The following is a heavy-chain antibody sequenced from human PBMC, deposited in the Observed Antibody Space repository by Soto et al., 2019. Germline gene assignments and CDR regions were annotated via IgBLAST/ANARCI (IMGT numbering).Heavy chain of an antibody. CDR3: ASPAWTGIQLWGGRSAAAGDYFDY. J-gene: IGHJ4*02. D-gene: IGHD5-18*01. CDR1: GGSISSSSYY. Sequence: SETLSLTCTVSGGSISSSSYYWGWIRQPPGKGLEWIGSIYYSGSTYYNPSLKSRVTISVDTSKNQFSLKLSSVTAADTAVYYCASPAWTGIQLWGGRSAAAGDYFDYWGQGTLVTVSS. CDR2: IYYSGST. V-gene: IGHV4-39*01.